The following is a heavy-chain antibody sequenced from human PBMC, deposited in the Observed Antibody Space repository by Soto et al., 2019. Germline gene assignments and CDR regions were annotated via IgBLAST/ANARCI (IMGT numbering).Heavy chain of an antibody. CDR1: GYTFTSYG. V-gene: IGHV1-18*04. CDR2: ISAYNGNT. J-gene: IGHJ3*01. Sequence: QVQLVQSGAEVKKPGASVKVSCKASGYTFTSYGISWVRQAPGQGREWMGWISAYNGNTNYAQKLQGRVTMTTDTSTSSASMELRSLRSDDTAVYYCAGSTYYDYVWGRYGPKPYAFDLWGQGTMVTVSS. D-gene: IGHD3-16*01. CDR3: AGSTYYDYVWGRYGPKPYAFDL.